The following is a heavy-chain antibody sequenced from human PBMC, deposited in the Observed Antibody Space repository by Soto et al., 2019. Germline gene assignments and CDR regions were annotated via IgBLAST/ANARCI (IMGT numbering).Heavy chain of an antibody. CDR1: GFTFSSYG. Sequence: LRLSCAASGFTFSSYGMHWVRQAPGKGLEWVAVIWYDGSNKYYADSVKGRFTISRDNSKNTLYLQMNSLRAEDTAVYYCARDPSQYYDFWSGPPSGYYYMDVWGKGTTVTVSS. CDR2: IWYDGSNK. D-gene: IGHD3-3*01. V-gene: IGHV3-33*01. J-gene: IGHJ6*03. CDR3: ARDPSQYYDFWSGPPSGYYYMDV.